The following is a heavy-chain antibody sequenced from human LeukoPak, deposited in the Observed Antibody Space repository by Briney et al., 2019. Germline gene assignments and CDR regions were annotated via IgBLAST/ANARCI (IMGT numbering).Heavy chain of an antibody. D-gene: IGHD1-14*01. J-gene: IGHJ4*02. Sequence: PGETLTLSCVASGFTFSIYGMAWVRQAPGKGLEWVSAINENGGHTYYADSVKGRFTISRDNSKNTLYLQMNSLRAEDTAVYYCAKDFARRGSYLDYWGQGTLVTVSS. V-gene: IGHV3-23*01. CDR3: AKDFARRGSYLDY. CDR1: GFTFSIYG. CDR2: INENGGHT.